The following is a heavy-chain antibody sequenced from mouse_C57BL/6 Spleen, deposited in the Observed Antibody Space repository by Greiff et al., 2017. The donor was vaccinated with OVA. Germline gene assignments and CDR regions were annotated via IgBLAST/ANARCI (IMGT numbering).Heavy chain of an antibody. CDR2: INPNNGGP. CDR1: GYTFTDYN. Sequence: VQLKQSGPELVKPGASVKMSCKASGYTFTDYNMHWVKQSHGKSLEWIGYINPNNGGPSYKQKFKGKATLTVNKSSSTAYMELRSLTSEESAVYYCARSDDYAMDYWGQGTSVTVSS. V-gene: IGHV1-22*01. J-gene: IGHJ4*01. CDR3: ARSDDYAMDY.